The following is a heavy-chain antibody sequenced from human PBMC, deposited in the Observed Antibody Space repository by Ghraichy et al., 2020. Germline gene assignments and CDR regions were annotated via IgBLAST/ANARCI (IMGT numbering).Heavy chain of an antibody. CDR2: ITASGDGT. Sequence: GGSLRLSCSASGFSFTDYAMSWVRQVPVKGLEWVSGITASGDGTHYGDSVRGRFTISRDNSKNTLFLQMNFLTAEDTAMYYCAKDHDFMTGYYSDLGSWGQGTLVTVSS. J-gene: IGHJ4*02. V-gene: IGHV3-23*01. CDR3: AKDHDFMTGYYSDLGS. D-gene: IGHD3-9*01. CDR1: GFSFTDYA.